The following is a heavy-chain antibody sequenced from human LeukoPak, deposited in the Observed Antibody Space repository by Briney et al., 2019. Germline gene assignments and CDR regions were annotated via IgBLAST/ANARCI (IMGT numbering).Heavy chain of an antibody. CDR1: GFTFSNYW. Sequence: GGSLRLSCAASGFTFSNYWMSWVRQAPGKGLEWVANIKQDGSEKYYVDSVKGRFTISRDNAKNSLYLQMNSLRAEDTAVYFCAREREQWHAFDIWGQGTMVTVSS. CDR2: IKQDGSEK. CDR3: AREREQWHAFDI. V-gene: IGHV3-7*01. J-gene: IGHJ3*02. D-gene: IGHD6-19*01.